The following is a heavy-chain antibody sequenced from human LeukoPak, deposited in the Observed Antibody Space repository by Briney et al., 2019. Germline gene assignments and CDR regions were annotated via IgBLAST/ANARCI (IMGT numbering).Heavy chain of an antibody. CDR3: AKQKLEMATSQKYWYFDL. J-gene: IGHJ2*01. V-gene: IGHV3-30*18. Sequence: GGSLRLSCAASGFTFSSYPMNWVRQAPGKGLEWVAVISYDAFGKYYVDSVKGRFTISRDDSKNTLYLQMNSLRAEDTAVYYCAKQKLEMATSQKYWYFDLWGRGTLVTVSS. CDR2: ISYDAFGK. CDR1: GFTFSSYP. D-gene: IGHD5-24*01.